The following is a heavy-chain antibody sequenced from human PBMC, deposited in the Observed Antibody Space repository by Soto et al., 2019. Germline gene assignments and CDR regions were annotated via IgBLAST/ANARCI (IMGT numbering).Heavy chain of an antibody. CDR1: GGSISSYY. Sequence: ETLSLTCTVSGGSISSYYWSWIRQPPGKGLEWIGSIYYSGSTNYNPSLKSRVTISVDTSKNQFSLKLSSVTAADTAVYYCARRYGGNFDYWGQGTLVTVSS. V-gene: IGHV4-59*01. D-gene: IGHD3-16*01. J-gene: IGHJ4*02. CDR3: ARRYGGNFDY. CDR2: IYYSGST.